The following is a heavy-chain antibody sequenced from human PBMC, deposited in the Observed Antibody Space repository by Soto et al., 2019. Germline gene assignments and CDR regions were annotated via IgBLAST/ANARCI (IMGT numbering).Heavy chain of an antibody. Sequence: PSETLSLTCTVSGGSISSYYWSWIRQPPGKRLEWIGHIYYSGTTNYNPSLESRVTISVDTPKNQFSLKLTSVTAADTAVYFCARNYDRNGYYYPCYFDYWGQGTLVTFSS. V-gene: IGHV4-59*12. CDR3: ARNYDRNGYYYPCYFDY. CDR1: GGSISSYY. D-gene: IGHD3-22*01. CDR2: IYYSGTT. J-gene: IGHJ4*02.